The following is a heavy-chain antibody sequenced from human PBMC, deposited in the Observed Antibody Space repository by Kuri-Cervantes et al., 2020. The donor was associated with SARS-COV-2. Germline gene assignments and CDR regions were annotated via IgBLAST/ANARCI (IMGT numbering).Heavy chain of an antibody. CDR2: IIPIFGTA. Sequence: SVKVSCKASGYTFTSYDINWVRQAPGQGLEWMGGIIPIFGTANYAQKFQGRVTITADKSTSTAYMELSSLRSEDTAVYYCARVPYDYFYLDYWGQGTLVTVSS. D-gene: IGHD2/OR15-2a*01. V-gene: IGHV1-69*06. J-gene: IGHJ4*02. CDR1: GYTFTSYD. CDR3: ARVPYDYFYLDY.